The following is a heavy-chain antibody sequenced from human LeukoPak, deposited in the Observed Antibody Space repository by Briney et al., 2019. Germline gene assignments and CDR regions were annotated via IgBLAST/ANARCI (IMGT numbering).Heavy chain of an antibody. D-gene: IGHD3-22*01. CDR3: ASGSAYYYDSSGLFDY. J-gene: IGHJ4*02. Sequence: SETLSLTCTVSGASISSSSYYWGWIRQPPGKGLEWIGSIYYSGSTYYNPSLKSRVTISVDTSKNQFSLKLSSVTAADTAVYYCASGSAYYYDSSGLFDYWGQGTLVTVSS. V-gene: IGHV4-39*01. CDR1: GASISSSSYY. CDR2: IYYSGST.